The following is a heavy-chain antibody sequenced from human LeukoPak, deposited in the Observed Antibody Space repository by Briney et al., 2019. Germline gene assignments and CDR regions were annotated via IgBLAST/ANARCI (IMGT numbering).Heavy chain of an antibody. J-gene: IGHJ4*02. CDR1: GGSISSSSYY. CDR2: IYYSGST. V-gene: IGHV4-39*07. Sequence: KPSETLSLTCTVSGGSISSSSYYWGWIRQPPGKGLEWIGSIYYSGSTYYNPSLKSRVTISVDTSKNQFSLKLSSVTAADTAVYYCARVIPNPRRSFLFGAYYFDYWGQGTLVTVSS. CDR3: ARVIPNPRRSFLFGAYYFDY. D-gene: IGHD3-16*01.